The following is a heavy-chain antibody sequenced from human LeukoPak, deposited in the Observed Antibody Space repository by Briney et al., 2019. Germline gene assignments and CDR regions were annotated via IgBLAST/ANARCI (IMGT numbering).Heavy chain of an antibody. V-gene: IGHV3-21*01. Sequence: GGSLRLSCAAFGFTFSSYEMNWVRQAPGKGLEWVSSISSSSSYIYYADSVKGRFTISRDNAKNSLYLQMNSLRAEDTAVYYCARDGARGSGGFDLTRMPIGFDYWGQGTLVTVSS. CDR1: GFTFSSYE. CDR2: ISSSSSYI. D-gene: IGHD6-19*01. CDR3: ARDGARGSGGFDLTRMPIGFDY. J-gene: IGHJ4*02.